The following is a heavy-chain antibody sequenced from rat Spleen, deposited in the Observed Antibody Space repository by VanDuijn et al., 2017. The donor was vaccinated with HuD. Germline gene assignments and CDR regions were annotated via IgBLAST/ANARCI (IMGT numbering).Heavy chain of an antibody. CDR2: IRTKPNNYAT. CDR1: GFTFSTAA. V-gene: IGHV10-5*01. Sequence: VQLVESGGGLVQPKESLKISCAASGFTFSTAAMYWVRQAPGKGLEWVGHIRTKPNNYATYYTDSVRGRFTISRHDSKSIVYLQMENVKTEDTAMYYCTAALDSGDYWGQGVMVTVSS. D-gene: IGHD1-1*01. CDR3: TAALDSGDY. J-gene: IGHJ2*01.